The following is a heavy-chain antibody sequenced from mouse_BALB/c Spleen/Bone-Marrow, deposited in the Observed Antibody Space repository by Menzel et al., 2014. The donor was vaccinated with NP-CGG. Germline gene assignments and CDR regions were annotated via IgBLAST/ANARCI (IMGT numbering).Heavy chain of an antibody. CDR2: INPYNDVT. V-gene: IGHV1-18*01. Sequence: EVQLQQSGSELVKPGASMKISCKASGYSFTGYTMNWVKQSHGKNLEWIGLINPYNDVTIYNQKFKGKATLTVDKSSSTAYMELLSLTSEDSAVYYCATLYDSYAMDYWGQGTSVTVSS. D-gene: IGHD1-1*01. CDR1: GYSFTGYT. CDR3: ATLYDSYAMDY. J-gene: IGHJ4*01.